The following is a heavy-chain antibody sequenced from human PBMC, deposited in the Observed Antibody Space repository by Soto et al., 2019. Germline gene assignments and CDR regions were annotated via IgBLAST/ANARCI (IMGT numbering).Heavy chain of an antibody. CDR3: AKERGIVVPFGLDV. CDR2: TTGGGDHT. Sequence: GGSLRHTCGVSGFTFRNYAMSWMRQAPGKGLEWVSGTTGGGDHTYYADSVKGRFTISKDNSKNTLYLQMNTLRAEDTAVYYCAKERGIVVPFGLDVWGQGTTVTVSS. V-gene: IGHV3-23*01. J-gene: IGHJ6*02. D-gene: IGHD3-22*01. CDR1: GFTFRNYA.